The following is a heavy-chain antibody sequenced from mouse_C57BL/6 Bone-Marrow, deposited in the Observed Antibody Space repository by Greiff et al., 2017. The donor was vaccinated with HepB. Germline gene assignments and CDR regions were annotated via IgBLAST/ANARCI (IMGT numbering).Heavy chain of an antibody. CDR2: ISYDGSN. D-gene: IGHD2-1*01. J-gene: IGHJ2*01. CDR1: GYSITSGYY. CDR3: ARGGKFYGNPDY. Sequence: ESGPGLVKPSQSLSLTCSVTGYSITSGYYWNWIRQFPGNKLEWMGYISYDGSNNYNPSLKNRISITRDTSKNQFFLKLNSVTTEDTATYYCARGGKFYGNPDYWGQGTTLTVSS. V-gene: IGHV3-6*01.